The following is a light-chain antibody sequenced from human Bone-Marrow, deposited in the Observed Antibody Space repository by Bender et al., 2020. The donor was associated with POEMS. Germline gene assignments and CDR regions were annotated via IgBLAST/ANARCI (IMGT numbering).Light chain of an antibody. CDR3: QVWDMTSNVYV. CDR1: LIGPES. V-gene: IGLV3-21*02. Sequence: SYVLTQPPSVSVAPGETATITCGGTLIGPESVHWYQQHPGQAPVLVLYDDNDRPSGIPARFSGSNSGRTATLTISRVEAGDEADYFCQVWDMTSNVYVFGTGTKVTVL. J-gene: IGLJ1*01. CDR2: DDN.